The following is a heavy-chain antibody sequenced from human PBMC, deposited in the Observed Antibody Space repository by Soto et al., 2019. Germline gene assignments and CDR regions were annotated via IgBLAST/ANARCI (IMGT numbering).Heavy chain of an antibody. CDR2: ISGSGGST. Sequence: GGSLRLSCAASGFTFISYAMSWVRQAPGKGLEWVSAISGSGGSTYYADSVKGRFTISRDNSKNTLYLQMNSLRAEDTAVYYCAKAAIVVVVAAYNWFDPWGQGTLVTVSS. D-gene: IGHD2-15*01. V-gene: IGHV3-23*01. J-gene: IGHJ5*02. CDR1: GFTFISYA. CDR3: AKAAIVVVVAAYNWFDP.